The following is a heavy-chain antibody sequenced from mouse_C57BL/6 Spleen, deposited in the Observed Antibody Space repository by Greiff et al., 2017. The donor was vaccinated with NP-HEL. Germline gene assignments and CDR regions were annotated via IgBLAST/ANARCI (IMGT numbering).Heavy chain of an antibody. CDR3: EREEGTTVVPYWYFDV. V-gene: IGHV5-16*01. D-gene: IGHD1-1*01. CDR2: INYDGSST. J-gene: IGHJ1*03. CDR1: GFTFSDYY. Sequence: EVKLVESEGGLVQPGSSMKLSCTASGFTFSDYYMAWVRQVPEKGLEWVANINYDGSSTYYLDSLKSRFSISRDNAENILYMQMSSLTSEDTATFYCEREEGTTVVPYWYFDVWGTGTTVTVSS.